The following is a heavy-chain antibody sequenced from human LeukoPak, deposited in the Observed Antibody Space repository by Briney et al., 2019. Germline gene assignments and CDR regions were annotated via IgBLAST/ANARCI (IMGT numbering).Heavy chain of an antibody. CDR1: GVTFSSRG. CDR2: ISVSGAMT. Sequence: GGSLRLSCAGSGVTFSSRGMSWVRQPPGKGLQWVSGISVSGAMTYYVDSVKGRFIISRDNSKNTVYLQMNSLTTEDTAVYYCVRDQQWLVPDYWGQGALVTVSS. CDR3: VRDQQWLVPDY. V-gene: IGHV3-23*01. J-gene: IGHJ4*02. D-gene: IGHD6-19*01.